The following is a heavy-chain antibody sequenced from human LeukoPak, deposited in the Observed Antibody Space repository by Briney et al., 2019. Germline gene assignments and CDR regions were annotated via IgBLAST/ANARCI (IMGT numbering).Heavy chain of an antibody. Sequence: GGSLRLSCAASGFTFSSYAMSWVRQAPGKGLEWVSSISSSSSYIYYADSVKGRFTISRDNAKNSLYLQMNSLRAEDTAVYYCARVHSGSYLYWGQGTLVTVSS. V-gene: IGHV3-21*01. D-gene: IGHD1-26*01. CDR2: ISSSSSYI. CDR3: ARVHSGSYLY. J-gene: IGHJ4*02. CDR1: GFTFSSYA.